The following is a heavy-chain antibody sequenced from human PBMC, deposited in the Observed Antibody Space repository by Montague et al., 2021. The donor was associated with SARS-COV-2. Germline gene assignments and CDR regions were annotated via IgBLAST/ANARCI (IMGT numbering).Heavy chain of an antibody. Sequence: TLSLTCAVSGGSISSGTYSWSYIRQPPGKGLVWIGYIYHSGDTYYNPSLKSRVTISVDRSKNQFSLRLSSVTAADTAVYYCARGGGYSDLHYFDYWGQGTLVTVSS. V-gene: IGHV4-30-2*01. CDR1: GGSISSGTYS. CDR2: IYHSGDT. CDR3: ARGGGYSDLHYFDY. J-gene: IGHJ4*02. D-gene: IGHD4-17*01.